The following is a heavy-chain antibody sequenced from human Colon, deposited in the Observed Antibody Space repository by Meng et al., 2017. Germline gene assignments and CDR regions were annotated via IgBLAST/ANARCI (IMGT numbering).Heavy chain of an antibody. CDR1: GGSISSDY. Sequence: QVHLQESGQGLGKPSETLSLTCNVSGGSISSDYWSWIRQPPGKGLEFLGYVSDSGSPNFNPSLKSRLTISLDTSKNQFSLKLTSVTAADTAVYYCARVIMVTRYFDSWGQGTLVTVSS. CDR3: ARVIMVTRYFDS. V-gene: IGHV4-59*01. J-gene: IGHJ4*02. D-gene: IGHD2-21*01. CDR2: VSDSGSP.